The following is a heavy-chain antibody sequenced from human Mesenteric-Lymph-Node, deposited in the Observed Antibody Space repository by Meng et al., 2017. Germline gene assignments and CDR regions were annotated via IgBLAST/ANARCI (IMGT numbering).Heavy chain of an antibody. V-gene: IGHV4-34*01. CDR2: INHSGST. CDR3: ARFPDYDILTGYLLYDY. Sequence: SETLSLTCAVYGGSFSGYYWSWIRQPPGKGLEWIGEINHSGSTNYNPSLKSRVTISVDTSKNQFSLKLSSVTAADTAVYYCARFPDYDILTGYLLYDYWGQGTLVTVSS. CDR1: GGSFSGYY. J-gene: IGHJ4*02. D-gene: IGHD3-9*01.